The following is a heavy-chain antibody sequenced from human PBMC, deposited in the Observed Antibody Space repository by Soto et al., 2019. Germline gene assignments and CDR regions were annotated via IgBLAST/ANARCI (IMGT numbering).Heavy chain of an antibody. Sequence: ASVKVSCKASGYTFTSYYMHWGRQAPGQGLEWMGIINPSGGSTSYAQTFQGRVTMTRDTSTSTVSMELSSLRSEDTAVYYCARDLAAFSSGWRLGWFAPWGQGTLVSVS. CDR3: ARDLAAFSSGWRLGWFAP. V-gene: IGHV1-46*01. J-gene: IGHJ5*02. CDR2: INPSGGST. D-gene: IGHD6-19*01. CDR1: GYTFTSYY.